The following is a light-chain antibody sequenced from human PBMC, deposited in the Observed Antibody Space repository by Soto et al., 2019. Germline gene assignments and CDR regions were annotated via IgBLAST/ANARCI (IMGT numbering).Light chain of an antibody. CDR3: QQSDSAPFA. V-gene: IGKV3-11*01. J-gene: IGKJ2*01. CDR2: DAS. CDR1: QSVSSY. Sequence: EIVLTQSPATLSLSPGERATLSCRASQSVSSYLAWYQQKPGQAPRLLIYDASNRATGIPARFSGSGSGTDFTLTISSLEPEDFATYYCQQSDSAPFAFGQGTKLE.